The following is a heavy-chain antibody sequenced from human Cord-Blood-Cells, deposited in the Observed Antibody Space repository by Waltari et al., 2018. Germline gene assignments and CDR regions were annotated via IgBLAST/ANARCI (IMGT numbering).Heavy chain of an antibody. Sequence: QVQLQQWGAGLLKPSETLSLTCAVYGGSFSGYYWSWIRQPPGKGLEWIGEINHSGSTNHNPSLKSRVTISVDTSKNQFSLKLSSVTAADTAVYYCARDLGTDYDFWSGVEGGFDYWGQGTLVTVSS. CDR3: ARDLGTDYDFWSGVEGGFDY. J-gene: IGHJ4*02. D-gene: IGHD3-3*01. CDR2: INHSGST. CDR1: GGSFSGYY. V-gene: IGHV4-34*01.